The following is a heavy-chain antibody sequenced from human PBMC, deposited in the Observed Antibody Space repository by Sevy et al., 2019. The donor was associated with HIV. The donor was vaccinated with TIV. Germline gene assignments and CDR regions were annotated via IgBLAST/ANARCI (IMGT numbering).Heavy chain of an antibody. V-gene: IGHV1-18*01. CDR3: AREGTGLRYFDWLLSIDPLCYYYYGMDV. Sequence: ASVKVSCKASGYTFTSYGISWVRQAPGQGLEWMGWISAYNGNTNYAQKLQGRVTMTTDTSTSTAYMELRSLRSDDTAVYYCAREGTGLRYFDWLLSIDPLCYYYYGMDVWGQGTTVTVSS. D-gene: IGHD3-9*01. CDR2: ISAYNGNT. J-gene: IGHJ6*02. CDR1: GYTFTSYG.